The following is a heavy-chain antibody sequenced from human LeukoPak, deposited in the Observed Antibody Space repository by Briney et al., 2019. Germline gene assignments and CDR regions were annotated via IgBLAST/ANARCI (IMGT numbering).Heavy chain of an antibody. V-gene: IGHV4-59*12. CDR2: IYYSGST. D-gene: IGHD2-2*01. Sequence: SETLSLTCTVSGGSISSYYWSWIRQPPGKGLEWIGYIYYSGSTNYNPSLKSRVTISVDTSKNQFSLKLSSVTAADTAVYYCARIVPKLRYCSSTSCEYFDYWGQGTLVTVSS. J-gene: IGHJ4*02. CDR1: GGSISSYY. CDR3: ARIVPKLRYCSSTSCEYFDY.